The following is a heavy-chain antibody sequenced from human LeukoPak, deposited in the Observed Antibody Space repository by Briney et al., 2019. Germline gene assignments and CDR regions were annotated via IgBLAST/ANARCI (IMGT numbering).Heavy chain of an antibody. V-gene: IGHV4-30-2*01. Sequence: SQTLSLTCAVSGGSISSGGYSWSWIRQPPGKGLEWIGYIYHSGSTYYNPSLKSRVTIPVDRSKNQFSLKLSSVTAADTAVYYCARGRGDILTGYYYFDYWGQGTLVTVSS. CDR1: GGSISSGGYS. J-gene: IGHJ4*02. CDR2: IYHSGST. D-gene: IGHD3-9*01. CDR3: ARGRGDILTGYYYFDY.